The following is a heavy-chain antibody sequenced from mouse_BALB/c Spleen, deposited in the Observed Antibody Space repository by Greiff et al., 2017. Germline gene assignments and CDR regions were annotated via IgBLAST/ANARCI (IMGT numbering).Heavy chain of an antibody. V-gene: IGHV1-37*01. CDR3: GKHGNYGGGFDY. CDR2: INPYNGDT. CDR1: GYSFTGYF. Sequence: VQLQQSGPELVKPGASVKISCKASGYSFTGYFMNWVKQSQGKSLEWIGRINPYNGDTFYNQKFKGKATLTVDKSSSTAHMELLSLTSEDSAVYYCGKHGNYGGGFDYWGQGTTLTVSS. D-gene: IGHD2-1*01. J-gene: IGHJ2*01.